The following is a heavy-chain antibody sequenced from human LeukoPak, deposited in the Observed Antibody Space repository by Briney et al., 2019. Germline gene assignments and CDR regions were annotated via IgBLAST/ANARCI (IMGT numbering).Heavy chain of an antibody. V-gene: IGHV3-30*18. D-gene: IGHD3-3*01. CDR2: ISYDGSNK. J-gene: IGHJ4*02. CDR3: AKEFDFRRTIPDY. CDR1: GFTFSSYG. Sequence: GGSLRLSCAASGFTFSSYGMHWVRQAPGKGLEWVAVISYDGSNKYYADSVKGRFTISRDNSKNTLYLQMNSLRAEDTAVYYCAKEFDFRRTIPDYWGQGTLVTVSS.